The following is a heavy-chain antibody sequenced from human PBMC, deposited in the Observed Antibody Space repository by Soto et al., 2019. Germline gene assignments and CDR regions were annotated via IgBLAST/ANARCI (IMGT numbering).Heavy chain of an antibody. J-gene: IGHJ4*02. CDR3: ARDTYNFDY. D-gene: IGHD1-1*01. CDR2: IWYDGSDK. V-gene: IGHV3-33*01. CDR1: GFTFISYD. Sequence: GGSLRLSCAASGFTFISYDMHWVRQAPGKGLEWVALIWYDGSDKYYADSVKGRFTISRDNSQNTLYLQMNSLRVEDTAVYFCARDTYNFDYWGQGTLVTVSS.